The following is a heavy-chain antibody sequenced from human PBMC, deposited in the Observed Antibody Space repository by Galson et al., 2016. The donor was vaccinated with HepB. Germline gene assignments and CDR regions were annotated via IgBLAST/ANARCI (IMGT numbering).Heavy chain of an antibody. J-gene: IGHJ4*02. V-gene: IGHV3-23*01. CDR2: ISGTDGRT. CDR1: GFTFINYA. Sequence: SLRLSCAASGFTFINYAMSWVRQAPGKGLEWVSGISGTDGRTLYADSVKGRFTISRDNSKNTLYLQMNSLRAEDTAVYYCAKVGQRTPHPDYWGQGTLVTVAS. CDR3: AKVGQRTPHPDY.